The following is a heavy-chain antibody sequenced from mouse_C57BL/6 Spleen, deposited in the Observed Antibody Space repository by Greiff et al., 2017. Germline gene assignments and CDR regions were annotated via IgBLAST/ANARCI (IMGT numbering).Heavy chain of an antibody. D-gene: IGHD1-1*01. CDR2: IDPSDSYT. Sequence: QVQLQQPGAELVKPGASVKLSCKASGYTFTSYWMQWVKQRPGQGLEWIGEIDPSDSYTNYNQKFKGKATLTVDTSSSTAYMQLSSLTSEDSAVYYCARLYYGSSYGAMDYWGQGTSVTVAS. J-gene: IGHJ4*01. CDR3: ARLYYGSSYGAMDY. CDR1: GYTFTSYW. V-gene: IGHV1-50*01.